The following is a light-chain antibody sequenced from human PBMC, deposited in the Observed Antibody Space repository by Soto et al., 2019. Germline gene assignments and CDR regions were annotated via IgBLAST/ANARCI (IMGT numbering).Light chain of an antibody. CDR1: SGHINYA. V-gene: IGLV4-69*01. Sequence: QLVLTQSPSASACLGASVKLTCTLSSGHINYAIAWHQQQSEKGPRYLMKLNSDGSHSKGDGIPDRFSGSSSGAERYLTISSLQSEDEADYYCQTWGSGIVVFGGGTKLTVL. CDR3: QTWGSGIVV. CDR2: LNSDGSH. J-gene: IGLJ2*01.